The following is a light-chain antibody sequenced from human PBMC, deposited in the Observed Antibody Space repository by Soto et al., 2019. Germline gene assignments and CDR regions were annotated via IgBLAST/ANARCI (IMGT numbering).Light chain of an antibody. CDR3: QLHDDFSHAT. CDR1: QDISNF. Sequence: DIQMTQSPSTLSASVGDRVTISCRASQDISNFLAWYQHKPGKAPNLIIYDASTLQTGVPSRFRGSGFVTEFTLTISGLRPDDFATYFCQLHDDFSHATFGQGTKVDIK. CDR2: DAS. J-gene: IGKJ2*01. V-gene: IGKV1-5*01.